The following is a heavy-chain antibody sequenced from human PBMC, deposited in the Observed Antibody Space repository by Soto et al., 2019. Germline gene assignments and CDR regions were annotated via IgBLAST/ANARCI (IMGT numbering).Heavy chain of an antibody. V-gene: IGHV1-69*06. J-gene: IGHJ6*02. Sequence: QVELVQSGAEVKKPGSSVKVSCKTSGGSFSTFGFSWVRQAPGQGLEWMGGIIPISGTSKYAQKFQGRFTITADKSTTTAYMELSSLRSEDTAVYYCARGRGTVTPGALYFYYMDVWGQGTTVTVSS. D-gene: IGHD4-17*01. CDR1: GGSFSTFG. CDR2: IIPISGTS. CDR3: ARGRGTVTPGALYFYYMDV.